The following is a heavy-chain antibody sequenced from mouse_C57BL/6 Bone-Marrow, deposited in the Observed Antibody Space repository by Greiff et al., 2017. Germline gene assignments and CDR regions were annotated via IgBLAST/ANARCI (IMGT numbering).Heavy chain of an antibody. D-gene: IGHD1-1*01. Sequence: VQLQQPGAELVKPGASVKMSCKASGYTFTSYWITWVKQRPGQGLEWIGDIYPGSGSTNYNEKFKSKATLTVDTSSSTAYMQLRSLTSEDSAVYYCARPTEYYYYARDYWGQGTSVTVSS. J-gene: IGHJ4*01. CDR2: IYPGSGST. V-gene: IGHV1-55*01. CDR3: ARPTEYYYYARDY. CDR1: GYTFTSYW.